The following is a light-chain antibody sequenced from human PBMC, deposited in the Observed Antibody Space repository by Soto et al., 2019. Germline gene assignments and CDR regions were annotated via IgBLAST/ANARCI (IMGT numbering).Light chain of an antibody. J-gene: IGKJ5*01. Sequence: DIQMTQSPSSLSASVGDTVTITCRSSQDVGRWLSWYQQKPGKAPKILIFAAPSLQSGVPSRFSGSGSGTDFTLTITSLQSEDFATYYCQHAKSFPVTFGQGTRLEIK. V-gene: IGKV1D-12*01. CDR2: AAP. CDR1: QDVGRW. CDR3: QHAKSFPVT.